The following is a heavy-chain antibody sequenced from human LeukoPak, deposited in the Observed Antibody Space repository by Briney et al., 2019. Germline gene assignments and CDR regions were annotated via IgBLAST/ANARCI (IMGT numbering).Heavy chain of an antibody. CDR1: GFTLRSYD. D-gene: IGHD5-12*01. J-gene: IGHJ4*02. CDR2: TSGSGVNS. V-gene: IGHV3-23*01. CDR3: AKEYSGYDFDY. Sequence: GGSLRLSCAASGFTLRSYDMSWVRQAPGKGLEWGAATSGSGVNSYYADSVRGRFTISRDNSQNTLYLQMDSLRAEDTALYYCAKEYSGYDFDYWGQGTLVTVSS.